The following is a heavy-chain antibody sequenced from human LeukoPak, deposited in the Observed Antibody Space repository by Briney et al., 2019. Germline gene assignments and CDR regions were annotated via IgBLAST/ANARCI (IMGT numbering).Heavy chain of an antibody. CDR2: IYHSGST. J-gene: IGHJ4*02. CDR3: ARLWFGESEDQDY. V-gene: IGHV4-4*02. CDR1: GGSISSSNW. D-gene: IGHD3-10*01. Sequence: SETLSLTCAVPGGSISSSNWWSWVRQPPGKGLEWIGEIYHSGSTNYNPSLKSRVTISVDKSKNQFSLKLSSVTAADTAVYYCARLWFGESEDQDYWGQGTLVTVSS.